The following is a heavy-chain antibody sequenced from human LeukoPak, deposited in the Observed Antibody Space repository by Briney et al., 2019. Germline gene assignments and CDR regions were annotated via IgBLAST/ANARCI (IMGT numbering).Heavy chain of an antibody. Sequence: SETLSLTCAVYGGSFSGYYWSWIRQPPGKGLEWIGEINHSGSTNYNPSLKSRVTISVDTSKNQFSLKLSSVTAADTAVYYCARATSLDYWGQGTLVTVSS. J-gene: IGHJ4*02. CDR1: GGSFSGYY. CDR2: INHSGST. V-gene: IGHV4-34*01. CDR3: ARATSLDY.